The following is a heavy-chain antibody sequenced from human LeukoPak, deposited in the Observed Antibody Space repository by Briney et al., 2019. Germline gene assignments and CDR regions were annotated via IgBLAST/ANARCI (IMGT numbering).Heavy chain of an antibody. CDR3: ARRDSSGYSFDS. J-gene: IGHJ5*01. D-gene: IGHD3-22*01. CDR1: GYSFSIYW. V-gene: IGHV5-51*01. Sequence: GESLKISCKGSGYSFSIYWIAWVRQVPGKDLEWMGNFYPGDSDITYSPSFQGQVTFSADKSISTAYLQWSSLKASDTAMYYCARRDSSGYSFDSWGQGTLVTVSS. CDR2: FYPGDSDI.